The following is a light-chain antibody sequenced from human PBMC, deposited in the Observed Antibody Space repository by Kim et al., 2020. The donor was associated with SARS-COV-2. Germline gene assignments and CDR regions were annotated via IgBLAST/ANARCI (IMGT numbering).Light chain of an antibody. J-gene: IGLJ1*01. CDR1: SSGMD. CDR2: EVS. CDR3: SSSPGSNFYD. V-gene: IGLV2-8*01. Sequence: GSPGQSVTIPWTGTSSGMDFSWYQQYPGKAPKLIIYEVSKRPSGVPDRFSGSKSGNTASLTVSGLQAEDEADYYCSSSPGSNFYDFGGGTKVTVL.